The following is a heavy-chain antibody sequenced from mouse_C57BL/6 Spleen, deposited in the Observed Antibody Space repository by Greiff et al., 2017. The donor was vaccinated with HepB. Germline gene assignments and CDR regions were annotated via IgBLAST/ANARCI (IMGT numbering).Heavy chain of an antibody. Sequence: VQLKESGPGLVAPSQSLSITCTVSGFSLTSYGVDWVRQSPGKGLEWLGVIWGVGSTNYNSALKSRLSISKDNSKSQVFLKMNSRQTDDTAMYYCASRISYYYAMDYWGQGTSVTVSS. V-gene: IGHV2-6*01. J-gene: IGHJ4*01. CDR3: ASRISYYYAMDY. CDR2: IWGVGST. CDR1: GFSLTSYG.